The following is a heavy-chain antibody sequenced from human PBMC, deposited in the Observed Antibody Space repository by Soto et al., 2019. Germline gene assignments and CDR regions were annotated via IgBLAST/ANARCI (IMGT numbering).Heavy chain of an antibody. CDR3: ARWGTTGGFDL. Sequence: QVQLVESGGGVVQPGTSLRLSCAASGFRFKSFVMHWVRQATGKGLEWVAFTSYDGNNKDYGDSVKGRFTVSRDNSQNTLHLQMDFLRPEDTALYCCARWGTTGGFDLWGQGTLVSVSS. D-gene: IGHD3-16*01. V-gene: IGHV3-30*19. CDR2: TSYDGNNK. CDR1: GFRFKSFV. J-gene: IGHJ4*02.